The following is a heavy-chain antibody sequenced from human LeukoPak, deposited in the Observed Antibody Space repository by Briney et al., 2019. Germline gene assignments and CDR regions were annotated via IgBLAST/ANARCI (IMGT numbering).Heavy chain of an antibody. CDR3: ARVSVFLAQNYFYYMDV. V-gene: IGHV3-48*01. CDR1: GFTFSSYS. CDR2: ISSSSSTI. J-gene: IGHJ6*03. Sequence: GGSLRLSCAASGFTFSSYSMNWVRQAPGKGLEWVSYISSSSSTIYYADSVKGRFTISRDNAKNSLYLQMNSLRAEDTAVYYCARVSVFLAQNYFYYMDVWGKGTTVTISS.